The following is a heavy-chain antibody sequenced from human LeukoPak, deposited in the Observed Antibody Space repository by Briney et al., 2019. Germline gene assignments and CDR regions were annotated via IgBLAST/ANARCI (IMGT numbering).Heavy chain of an antibody. CDR3: ARGVMVRTRANFDY. Sequence: GGSLRLSCAASGFTFSSYAMHWVRQAPGKGLEWVAVISYDGSNKYYADSVKGRFTISRDNSKNTLYLQMNSLRAEDTAVYYCARGVMVRTRANFDYWGQGTLVTVSS. D-gene: IGHD4/OR15-4a*01. V-gene: IGHV3-30-3*01. J-gene: IGHJ4*02. CDR2: ISYDGSNK. CDR1: GFTFSSYA.